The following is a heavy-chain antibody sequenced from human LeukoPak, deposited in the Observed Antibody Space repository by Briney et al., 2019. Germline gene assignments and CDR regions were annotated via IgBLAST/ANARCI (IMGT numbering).Heavy chain of an antibody. Sequence: GESLKISCKGSGYSFTSYWIAWVRQMPGKGLEWMGIIYPGDSHTTYSPSFQGQVTISADKSISTAYLQWSSLKASDTAMYYCARRSLPCYYADYWGQGTLVTVSS. V-gene: IGHV5-51*01. J-gene: IGHJ4*02. CDR2: IYPGDSHT. D-gene: IGHD3-10*01. CDR3: ARRSLPCYYADY. CDR1: GYSFTSYW.